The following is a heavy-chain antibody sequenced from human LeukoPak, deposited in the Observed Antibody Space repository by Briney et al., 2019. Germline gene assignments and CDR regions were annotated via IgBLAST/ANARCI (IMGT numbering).Heavy chain of an antibody. J-gene: IGHJ4*02. D-gene: IGHD1-1*01. CDR3: TRATGGLSDY. CDR2: ISPYNGDT. V-gene: IGHV1-18*04. Sequence: ASVKVSCKTSGYIFTNYDINWVRQAPGQGLGWMGWISPYNGDTKYAQKFQDRVTMSTDTSTSTTYMELRSLRSDDTAVYYCTRATGGLSDYWGQGTLVTVSS. CDR1: GYIFTNYD.